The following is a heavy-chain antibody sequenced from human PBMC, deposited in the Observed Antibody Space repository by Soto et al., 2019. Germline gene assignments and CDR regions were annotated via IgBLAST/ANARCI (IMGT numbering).Heavy chain of an antibody. D-gene: IGHD2-15*01. Sequence: ASVKVSCKASGYTFTSYYMHWVRQAPGQGLEWMGIINPSGGSTSYAQKFQGRVTMTRDTSTSTVYMELSSLRSEDTAVYYCARVYCSGGSCYSVVYWGPGTLVTVSS. CDR2: INPSGGST. CDR1: GYTFTSYY. V-gene: IGHV1-46*03. J-gene: IGHJ4*02. CDR3: ARVYCSGGSCYSVVY.